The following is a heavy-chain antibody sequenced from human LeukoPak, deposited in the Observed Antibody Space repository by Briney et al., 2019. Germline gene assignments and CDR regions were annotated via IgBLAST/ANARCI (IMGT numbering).Heavy chain of an antibody. CDR2: ISAYNGNT. J-gene: IGHJ3*02. CDR1: GYTFTSYG. Sequence: ASVKVSCKASGYTFTSYGISWVRQAPGQGLEWMGWISAYNGNTNYAQKFQGRVTITADKSTSTAYMELSSLRSEDTAVYYCARSGMVAPHDAFDIWGQGTMVTVSS. CDR3: ARSGMVAPHDAFDI. V-gene: IGHV1-18*01. D-gene: IGHD1-26*01.